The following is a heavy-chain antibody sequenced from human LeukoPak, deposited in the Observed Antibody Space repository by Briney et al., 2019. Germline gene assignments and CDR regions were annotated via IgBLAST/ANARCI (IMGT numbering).Heavy chain of an antibody. J-gene: IGHJ4*02. Sequence: GGSLRLSCAASGFTVSSNYMSWVRQAPGKGLEWVSVIYSGGTTYYADSMKGRFTISRDNSKNTLYLQMNSLRAEDTAVYFCASKCSCAWSFDYWGQGTLVTVSP. V-gene: IGHV3-66*01. D-gene: IGHD2-15*01. CDR1: GFTVSSNY. CDR3: ASKCSCAWSFDY. CDR2: IYSGGTT.